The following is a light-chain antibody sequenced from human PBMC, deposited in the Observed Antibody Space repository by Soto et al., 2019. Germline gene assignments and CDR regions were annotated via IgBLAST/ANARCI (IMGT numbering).Light chain of an antibody. J-gene: IGKJ1*01. CDR2: DAS. V-gene: IGKV3D-15*01. CDR1: QSVSSY. Sequence: EIVMTQSPTILSVSPGERATLSCRASQSVSSYLAWYQQKPGQAPRLLIYDASNRATGIPARFSGSGSGTEFTLTIISLQSEDSAVYYCQQYNNWPPWTFGQGTKVDIK. CDR3: QQYNNWPPWT.